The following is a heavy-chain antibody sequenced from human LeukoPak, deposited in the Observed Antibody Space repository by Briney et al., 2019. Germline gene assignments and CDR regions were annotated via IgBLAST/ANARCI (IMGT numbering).Heavy chain of an antibody. D-gene: IGHD1-26*01. CDR2: IDWDDDK. CDR3: ARFLVGATTSPLDY. J-gene: IGHJ4*02. Sequence: SGPTLVNPTQTLTLTCTFSGFSLSTSGMCVSWIRQPPGKAPEWLARIDWDDDKYYSTSLKTRLTISKDTSKNQVVLTMTNMDPVDTATYYCARFLVGATTSPLDYWGQGTLVTVSS. CDR1: GFSLSTSGMC. V-gene: IGHV2-70*11.